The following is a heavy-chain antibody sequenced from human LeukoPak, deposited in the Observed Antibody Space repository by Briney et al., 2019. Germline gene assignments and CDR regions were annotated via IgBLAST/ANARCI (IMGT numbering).Heavy chain of an antibody. D-gene: IGHD5-18*01. CDR2: IYTTGST. Sequence: SETLSLTCTVSGGSISSGSYYWSWIRQPAGKGLEWIGRIYTTGSTNYNPSLKSRVTISGDTSKNQFSLQLNSVTPEDTAVYYCVREYTYGRFDYWGQGTLVTVSS. CDR1: GGSISSGSYY. CDR3: VREYTYGRFDY. J-gene: IGHJ4*02. V-gene: IGHV4-61*02.